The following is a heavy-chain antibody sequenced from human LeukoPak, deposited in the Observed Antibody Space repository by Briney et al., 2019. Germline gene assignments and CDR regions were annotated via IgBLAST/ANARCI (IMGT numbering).Heavy chain of an antibody. CDR2: ISYSGST. CDR1: GASISSDFY. CDR3: ARDPTSRSSAFDI. J-gene: IGHJ3*02. Sequence: SETLSLTCTVSGASISSDFYWSWIRQSPGKGLEWIGYISYSGSTNYNPSLKSRVTISVDTSKNQFSLKLSSVTAADTAVYYCARDPTSRSSAFDIWGQGTMVTVSS. V-gene: IGHV4-61*01.